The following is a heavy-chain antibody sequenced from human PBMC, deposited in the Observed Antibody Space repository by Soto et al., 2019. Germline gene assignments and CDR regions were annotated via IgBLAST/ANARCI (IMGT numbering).Heavy chain of an antibody. CDR3: ANGACPTMGEAGEPFFGY. Sequence: QVQLVESGGGVVQPGRSLRLSCAASGFTFSSYGMHWVRQAPGKGLEWVAVISYDGSNKYYADSVKGRFTISRDNSKNTLYLQMNRLRAEDTAVYYSANGACPTMGEAGEPFFGYWGQGTLVTVSS. V-gene: IGHV3-30*18. D-gene: IGHD3-10*01. J-gene: IGHJ4*02. CDR1: GFTFSSYG. CDR2: ISYDGSNK.